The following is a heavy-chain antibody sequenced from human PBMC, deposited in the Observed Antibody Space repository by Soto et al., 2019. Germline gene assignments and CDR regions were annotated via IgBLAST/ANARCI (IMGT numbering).Heavy chain of an antibody. D-gene: IGHD2-2*03. CDR2: IFSGGST. J-gene: IGHJ4*03. CDR1: GYSVSGED. V-gene: IGHV3-53*01. Sequence: HPXGPPVPACSFSGYSVSGEDMNWVRKDPAKRLEWVSGIFSGGSTYYAHSVQGRVTISSDNSKNTLSLQMSSLSAEDTAAYYCASGSFLHGVPGPLNYCGQGVQGSVYS. CDR3: ASGSFLHGVPGPLNY.